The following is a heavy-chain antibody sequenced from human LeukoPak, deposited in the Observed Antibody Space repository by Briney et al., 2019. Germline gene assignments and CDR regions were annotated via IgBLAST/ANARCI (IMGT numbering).Heavy chain of an antibody. Sequence: PSETLSLTCTVSGGSISSGSYYWSWIRQPAGKGLEWIGRIYTSGSTNYNPSLKSRVTISVDTSKNQFSLKLSSVTAADTAVYYCARGEHIVVVTAGEYFFDYWGQGTLVTVSS. CDR2: IYTSGST. D-gene: IGHD2-21*02. V-gene: IGHV4-61*02. CDR3: ARGEHIVVVTAGEYFFDY. J-gene: IGHJ4*02. CDR1: GGSISSGSYY.